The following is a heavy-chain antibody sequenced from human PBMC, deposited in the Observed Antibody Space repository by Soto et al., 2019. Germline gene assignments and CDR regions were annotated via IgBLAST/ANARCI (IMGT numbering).Heavy chain of an antibody. CDR2: IYPGDSDT. J-gene: IGHJ6*02. CDR1: GYRFTSYW. V-gene: IGHV5-51*01. D-gene: IGHD6-19*01. CDR3: ARHGSSGMDV. Sequence: PGESLKISCRVSGYRFTSYWIGWVRQMPGKGLECMGIIYPGDSDTRYSPSFQGQVTISADKSISTAYLQWSSLKAPDTGMYYCARHGSSGMDVWGQGTTVTVSS.